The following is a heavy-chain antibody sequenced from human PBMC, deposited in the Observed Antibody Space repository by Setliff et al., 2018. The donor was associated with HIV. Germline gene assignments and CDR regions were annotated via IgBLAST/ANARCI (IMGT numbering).Heavy chain of an antibody. V-gene: IGHV4-39*01. J-gene: IGHJ5*02. CDR2: IYYSGST. CDR1: GGSISSSSYY. Sequence: SETLSLTCTVSGGSISSSSYYWGWIRQPPGKGLEWIGSIYYSGSTYYNPSLKSRVPIPVDTSKNQFSLKLSSVTAADTAVYSCARSTLGLWNWVDPWGXGTLVTVSS. CDR3: ARSTLGLWNWVDP. D-gene: IGHD5-18*01.